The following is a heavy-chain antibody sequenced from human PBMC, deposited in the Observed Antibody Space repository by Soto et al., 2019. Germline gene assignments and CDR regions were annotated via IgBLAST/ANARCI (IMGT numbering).Heavy chain of an antibody. CDR1: GFTFSSYG. V-gene: IGHV3-30-3*01. D-gene: IGHD6-13*01. Sequence: QVHLEESGGGVGQPGTSLRLSCVASGFTFSSYGMHWVRQAPGKGLEWVAVIPNTENKKYYADSVKGRFTISRDNSQNTLFLQMDSLMYEDTAMYYCARTAGGRVRGALDIWGQGTMVTVS. CDR2: IPNTENKK. J-gene: IGHJ3*02. CDR3: ARTAGGRVRGALDI.